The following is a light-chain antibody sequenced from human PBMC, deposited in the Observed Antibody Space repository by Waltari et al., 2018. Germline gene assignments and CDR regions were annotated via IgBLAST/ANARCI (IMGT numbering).Light chain of an antibody. CDR3: QAWDSSTVV. V-gene: IGLV3-1*01. J-gene: IGLJ2*01. CDR2: QDS. Sequence: SYELTQPPSVSVSPGQTASITCSGDKLGDKYACWYQQKPGPSPVLVIYQDSKRPSGSPARFSASNSGNTATLAISGTQAMDEADYDCQAWDSSTVVFGGGTKLTVL. CDR1: KLGDKY.